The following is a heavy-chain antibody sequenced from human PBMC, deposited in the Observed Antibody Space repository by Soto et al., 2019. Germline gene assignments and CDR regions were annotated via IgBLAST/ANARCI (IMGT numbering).Heavy chain of an antibody. V-gene: IGHV4-4*02. CDR1: GGSISSSNW. CDR2: IYHSGST. CDR3: ARDPMVPTDYYYYGMDV. J-gene: IGHJ6*02. Sequence: ETLSLTCAVSGGSISSSNWWSWVRQPPGKGLEWIGEIYHSGSTNYNPSLKSRVTISVDKSKNQFSLKLSSVTAADTAVYYCARDPMVPTDYYYYGMDVWGQGTKVTVSS. D-gene: IGHD3-10*01.